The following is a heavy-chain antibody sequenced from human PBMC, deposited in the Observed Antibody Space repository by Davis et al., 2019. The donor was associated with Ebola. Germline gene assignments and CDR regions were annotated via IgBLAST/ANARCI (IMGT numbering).Heavy chain of an antibody. CDR1: GYTFTSYG. V-gene: IGHV1-18*01. Sequence: ASVKVSCKASGYTFTSYGISWVRQAPGQGLEWMGWISAYNGNTNYAQKLQGRVTMTTDTSTSTAYMELRSLRSDDTAVYYFARDGYCSGGSCYYSYYYYGMDVWGQGTTVTVSS. D-gene: IGHD2-15*01. CDR3: ARDGYCSGGSCYYSYYYYGMDV. CDR2: ISAYNGNT. J-gene: IGHJ6*02.